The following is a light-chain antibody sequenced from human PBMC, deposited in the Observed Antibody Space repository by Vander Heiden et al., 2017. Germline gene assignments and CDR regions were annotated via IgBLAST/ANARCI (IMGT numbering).Light chain of an antibody. CDR1: SSNIGSTL. J-gene: IGLJ3*02. V-gene: IGLV1-47*01. CDR3: AAWDNSLRGRV. CDR2: NND. Sequence: SVLTQPPSASGTPGQRVTISCSGSSSNIGSTLVYWYQQLPGAAPKLLISNNDQRPSGVPDRFSGSKSGTSASLAISGLRSEDEADYYCAAWDNSLRGRVFGGGTKLTVL.